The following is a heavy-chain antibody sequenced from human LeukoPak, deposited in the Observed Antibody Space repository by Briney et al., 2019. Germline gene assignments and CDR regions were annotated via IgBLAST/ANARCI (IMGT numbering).Heavy chain of an antibody. CDR3: AHRGSSSWYGGLGMDV. V-gene: IGHV2-5*02. D-gene: IGHD6-13*01. CDR1: GFSLSTSGVG. J-gene: IGHJ6*02. CDR2: IYWDDDK. Sequence: SGPTLVNPTQTLTLTCTFSGFSLSTSGVGVGWIRQPPGKALEWLALIYWDDDKRYSPSLKSRLTITKDTSKNQVVLTMTNMDPVDTATYYCAHRGSSSWYGGLGMDVWGQGTTVTVSS.